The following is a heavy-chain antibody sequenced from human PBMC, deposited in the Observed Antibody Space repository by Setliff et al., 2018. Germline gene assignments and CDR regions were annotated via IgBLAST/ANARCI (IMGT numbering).Heavy chain of an antibody. Sequence: TSETLSLTCTVSGDSISSGDYFWSWIRQPAGKGLEWIGRIYASGSTNYNPSLKSRVTMSIDTSKNQFSLKLNSVTAADMAVYYCAREQWLDPPGYYYMDVWAKGTTVTVSS. J-gene: IGHJ6*03. CDR2: IYASGST. V-gene: IGHV4-61*02. CDR1: GDSISSGDYF. D-gene: IGHD6-19*01. CDR3: AREQWLDPPGYYYMDV.